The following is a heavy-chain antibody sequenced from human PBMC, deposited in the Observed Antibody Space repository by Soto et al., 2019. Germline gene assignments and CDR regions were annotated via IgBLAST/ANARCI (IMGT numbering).Heavy chain of an antibody. D-gene: IGHD3-3*01. J-gene: IGHJ6*03. Sequence: QVQLVQSGAEVKKPGSSVKVSCKASGGTFSSYTISWVRQAPGQGLEWMGRIIPIPGIANYAQKFQGRVTITADKSTSTAYMELSSLRSEDTAVYYCARELDYDFWSGYYITNYYYYMDVWGKGTTVTVSS. CDR1: GGTFSSYT. CDR3: ARELDYDFWSGYYITNYYYYMDV. CDR2: IIPIPGIA. V-gene: IGHV1-69*08.